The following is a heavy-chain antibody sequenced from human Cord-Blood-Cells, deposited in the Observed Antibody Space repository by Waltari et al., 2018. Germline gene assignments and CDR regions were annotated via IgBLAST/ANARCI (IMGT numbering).Heavy chain of an antibody. CDR2: IYYSGST. CDR1: GGSVRSGSYY. Sequence: QVQLQESGPGLVKPSETLSLTCPVSGGSVRSGSYYWSWIRQPPGKGLEGIGYIYYSGSTNYNPSLKSRVTISVDTSKNQFSLKLSSVTAADTAVYYCARDPTRDYYGSGSYYKGAFDIWGQGTMVTVSS. V-gene: IGHV4-61*01. J-gene: IGHJ3*02. CDR3: ARDPTRDYYGSGSYYKGAFDI. D-gene: IGHD3-10*01.